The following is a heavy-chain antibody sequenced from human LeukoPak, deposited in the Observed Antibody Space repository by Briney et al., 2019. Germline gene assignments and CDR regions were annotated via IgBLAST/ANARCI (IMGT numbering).Heavy chain of an antibody. V-gene: IGHV1-8*01. J-gene: IGHJ6*03. CDR1: GYTFTSYD. CDR3: ARGPSYCSSTSCHELEYYYYYMDV. D-gene: IGHD2-2*01. Sequence: GASVKVSCKASGYTFTSYDINWVRQATGQGLEWMGWMNPNSGNTGYAQKFQGRVTMTRNTSISTAYMELSSLRSEDTAVYYCARGPSYCSSTSCHELEYYYYYMDVWGKGTTVTVSS. CDR2: MNPNSGNT.